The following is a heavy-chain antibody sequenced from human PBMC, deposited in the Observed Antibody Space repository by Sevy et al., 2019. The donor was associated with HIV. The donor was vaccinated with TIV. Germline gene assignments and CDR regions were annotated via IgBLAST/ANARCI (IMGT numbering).Heavy chain of an antibody. CDR2: ISHDGINE. Sequence: GGSLRLSCTGSGFTFSYYGIHWVSQAPGKGLDWVALISHDGINEYYADSVKGRFTISRDNSRNTVYLEMNSLRNEDTAIYFCANAYSGSYSHSYLYALDVWGQGTTVTVSS. CDR1: GFTFSYYG. J-gene: IGHJ6*02. D-gene: IGHD1-26*01. CDR3: ANAYSGSYSHSYLYALDV. V-gene: IGHV3-30*18.